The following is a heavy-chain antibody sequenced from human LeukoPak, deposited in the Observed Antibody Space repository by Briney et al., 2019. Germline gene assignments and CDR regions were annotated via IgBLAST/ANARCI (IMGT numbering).Heavy chain of an antibody. V-gene: IGHV3-23*01. Sequence: PGGSLRLSCAASGFTFSSYAMSWVRQAPGKGLEWVSTISGSGGITYYADSVKGRATISRDNSKNTLYLQMNSLRAEDTAVYYCAKGLRGSYPSGDAFDIWGQGTMVTVSS. CDR3: AKGLRGSYPSGDAFDI. CDR2: ISGSGGIT. CDR1: GFTFSSYA. D-gene: IGHD1-26*01. J-gene: IGHJ3*02.